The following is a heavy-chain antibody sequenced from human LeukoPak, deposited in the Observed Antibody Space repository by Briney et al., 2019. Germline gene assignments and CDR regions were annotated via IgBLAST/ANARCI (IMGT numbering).Heavy chain of an antibody. J-gene: IGHJ4*02. CDR2: FDPEDGET. V-gene: IGHV1-24*01. CDR3: ATWGPSSGWGAYDY. CDR1: GYTLTELS. D-gene: IGHD6-19*01. Sequence: ASVTVSCKVSGYTLTELSMHWVGQAPGKGRGWMGGFDPEDGETIYAQKFQGRVTMTEDTSTDTAYMELSSLRSEVTAVYYCATWGPSSGWGAYDYWGQGTLVTVSS.